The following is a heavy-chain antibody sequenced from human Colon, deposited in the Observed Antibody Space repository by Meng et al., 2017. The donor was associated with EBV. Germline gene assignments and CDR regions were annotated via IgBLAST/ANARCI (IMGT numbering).Heavy chain of an antibody. J-gene: IGHJ5*02. CDR2: IYYSGST. V-gene: IGHV4-30-4*01. CDR1: GGSIRSGGYY. CDR3: ARSAMISAWFDP. Sequence: DCGPALWKPSHTRSLPCAVPGGSIRSGGYYWSWIRQPPGKGLEWIGYIYYSGSTYYIPSLKSRVTISVDTAKNQFSLKLSSVTAADTAVYYCARSAMISAWFDPWGQGTLVTVSS. D-gene: IGHD3-22*01.